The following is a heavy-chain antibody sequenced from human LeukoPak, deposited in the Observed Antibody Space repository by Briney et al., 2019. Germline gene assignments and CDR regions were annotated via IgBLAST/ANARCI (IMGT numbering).Heavy chain of an antibody. Sequence: GGSLRLSCAASGFTFSGYAMSWVRQAPGKGLEWVSAISGSGGSTYYADSVKGRFTISRDNSKNTLYLQMNSLRAEDTAVYYCAKDSLRYCTGGVCYVWFDPWGQGTLVTVSS. CDR3: AKDSLRYCTGGVCYVWFDP. J-gene: IGHJ5*02. V-gene: IGHV3-23*01. CDR2: ISGSGGST. D-gene: IGHD2-8*02. CDR1: GFTFSGYA.